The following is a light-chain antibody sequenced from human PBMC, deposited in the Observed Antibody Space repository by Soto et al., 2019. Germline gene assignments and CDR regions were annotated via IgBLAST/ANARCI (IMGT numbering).Light chain of an antibody. CDR3: SSYTRSTTLNVL. CDR1: SSDVGGYKF. J-gene: IGLJ2*01. CDR2: DVS. V-gene: IGLV2-14*01. Sequence: QSALTQPASVSGSHGQSITISCTGTSSDVGGYKFVSWYQQHPGKVPKLLIYDVSNRPSGVSNRFSGSKSGNTASLTISGLQAEDEAEYYCSSYTRSTTLNVLFGGGTQLTV.